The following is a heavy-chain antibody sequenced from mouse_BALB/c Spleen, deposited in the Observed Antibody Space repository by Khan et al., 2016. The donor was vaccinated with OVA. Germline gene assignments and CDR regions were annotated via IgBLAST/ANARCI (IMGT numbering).Heavy chain of an antibody. Sequence: VQLKESGAELVKSGATVTLSCTASGLNIKDTYMHWLKQWPEQGLEWIVMIDPPNGNTKYYPKFKGKANITADTTSNTAYLQLSSLTSEDSDVYYCDRMARKWGQGTTVTVSS. CDR3: DRMARK. CDR1: GLNIKDTY. CDR2: IDPPNGNT. J-gene: IGHJ4*01. V-gene: IGHV14-3*02.